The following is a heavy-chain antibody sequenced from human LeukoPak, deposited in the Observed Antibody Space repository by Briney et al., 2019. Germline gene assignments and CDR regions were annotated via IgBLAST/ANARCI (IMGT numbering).Heavy chain of an antibody. J-gene: IGHJ4*02. D-gene: IGHD3-10*01. CDR1: GYTFTSYG. V-gene: IGHV1-18*01. Sequence: ASVKVSCKGSGYTFTSYGISWVRQAPGQGLEWMGWISAYNGNTNYAQKLQGRVTMTTDTSTSTAYMELRSPRSDDTAVYYCASSYYGSGSYSSQGYWGQGTLVTVSS. CDR3: ASSYYGSGSYSSQGY. CDR2: ISAYNGNT.